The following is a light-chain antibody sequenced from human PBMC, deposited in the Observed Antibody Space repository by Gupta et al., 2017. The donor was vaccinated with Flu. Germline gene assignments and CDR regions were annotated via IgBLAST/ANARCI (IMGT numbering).Light chain of an antibody. CDR3: RQAEHWPRT. CDR1: QSLVNSDGNTF. CDR2: KVS. Sequence: DVVMTQSPLSLPVTLGQPASISCRSSQSLVNSDGNTFLSWFQQRPGQSPRRLIYKVSNRDSGVPDRFGGSGSGTDFTLKISRVETDDVGIYYCRQAEHWPRTFGQGTRVEIK. J-gene: IGKJ1*01. V-gene: IGKV2-30*01.